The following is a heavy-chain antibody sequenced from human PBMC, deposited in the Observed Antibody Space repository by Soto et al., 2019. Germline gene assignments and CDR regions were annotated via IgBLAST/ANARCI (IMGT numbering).Heavy chain of an antibody. D-gene: IGHD1-1*01. V-gene: IGHV4-34*01. CDR1: GGSFSGYF. Sequence: SETLSLTCTVSGGSFSGYFWTWIRQPPGKGLEWLAEINHSGITNYNPSVESRVSMSVDTSKNQFSLRLYSVTAADTAVYYCVRGPYNYNSRYFDYWGQGTPVTVSS. CDR2: INHSGIT. J-gene: IGHJ4*02. CDR3: VRGPYNYNSRYFDY.